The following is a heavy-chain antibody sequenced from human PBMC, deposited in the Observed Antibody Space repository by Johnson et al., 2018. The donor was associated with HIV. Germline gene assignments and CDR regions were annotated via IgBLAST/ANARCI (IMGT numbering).Heavy chain of an antibody. J-gene: IGHJ3*02. V-gene: IGHV3-30*04. CDR1: GFTFSSYA. Sequence: QVQLVESGGGVVQPGRSLRLSCAASGFTFSSYAMHWVRQAPGKGLEWVAVISYAGSNKYYADSVKGRFTISRDTAKAFLSLQMNSRRAEDTAVYYCARDRRVSREEYCSGGSCYPYIAYIDAFDIWGQGTMVTVSS. CDR2: ISYAGSNK. D-gene: IGHD2-15*01. CDR3: ARDRRVSREEYCSGGSCYPYIAYIDAFDI.